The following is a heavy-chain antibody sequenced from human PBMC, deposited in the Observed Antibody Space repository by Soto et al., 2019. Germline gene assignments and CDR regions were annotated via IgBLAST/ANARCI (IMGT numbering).Heavy chain of an antibody. J-gene: IGHJ4*02. D-gene: IGHD2-21*01. CDR1: GGSISTGGFS. Sequence: QLQLQESGPGLVKPSQTLSLTCAVSGGSISTGGFSWSWIRQPQGKGLEWIGYIFHSGSASYNPSLRCRVTISVDKARNHFSLKLSSVTAADTAVYYCARVSTIPYFDYWGQGTLVTVSS. CDR3: ARVSTIPYFDY. V-gene: IGHV4-30-2*01. CDR2: IFHSGSA.